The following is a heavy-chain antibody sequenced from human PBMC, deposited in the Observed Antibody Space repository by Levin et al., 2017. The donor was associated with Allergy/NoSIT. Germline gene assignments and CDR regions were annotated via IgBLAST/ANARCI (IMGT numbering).Heavy chain of an antibody. V-gene: IGHV4-31*03. CDR1: GGSIGSGGHY. Sequence: LRLSCNVSGGSIGSGGHYWSWIRQHPGKGLEWIGYIYYSGSTYYNLSLKSRLTISVDTSKNQFSLKLTSVTAADTSVYYCVRSRNSYGFGGFDYWGQGTLVTVSS. CDR2: IYYSGST. J-gene: IGHJ4*02. CDR3: VRSRNSYGFGGFDY. D-gene: IGHD5-18*01.